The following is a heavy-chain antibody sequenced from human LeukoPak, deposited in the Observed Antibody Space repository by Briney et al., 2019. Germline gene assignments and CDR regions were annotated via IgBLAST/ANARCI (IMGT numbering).Heavy chain of an antibody. CDR2: IYSGGST. J-gene: IGHJ6*03. CDR3: ASGSGSYRTPYYYMDV. D-gene: IGHD3-10*01. V-gene: IGHV3-53*01. CDR1: GFTVSSNY. Sequence: GGSLRLSCVASGFTVSSNYMSWVRQAPGKGLEWVSVIYSGGSTYYADSVKGRFTISRDNSKNTLYLQMNSLRAEDTAVYYCASGSGSYRTPYYYMDVWAQGPRSPSP.